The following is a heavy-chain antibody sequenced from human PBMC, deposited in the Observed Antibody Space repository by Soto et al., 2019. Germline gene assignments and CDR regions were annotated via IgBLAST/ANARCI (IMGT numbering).Heavy chain of an antibody. J-gene: IGHJ6*02. CDR3: ARDSRSDIAASGNNYYYGMDV. V-gene: IGHV4-34*01. D-gene: IGHD6-13*01. Sequence: SETLSLTCAVYGGSFSGYYWSWIRQPPGKGLEWIGEINHSGSTNYNPSLKSRVTISVDTSKNQFSLRLSLVTAADTAAYLCARDSRSDIAASGNNYYYGMDVWGQGTTVTVSS. CDR2: INHSGST. CDR1: GGSFSGYY.